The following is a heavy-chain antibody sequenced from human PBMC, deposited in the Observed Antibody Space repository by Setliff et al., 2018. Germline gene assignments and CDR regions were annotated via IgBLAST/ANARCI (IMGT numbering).Heavy chain of an antibody. CDR3: ARRRYYYDSSGYRWGGFYFDY. J-gene: IGHJ4*02. CDR2: INPNSGGT. D-gene: IGHD3-22*01. V-gene: IGHV1-2*04. CDR1: GYTFTGYY. Sequence: ASVKVSCKSSGYTFTGYYMHWVRQAPGQGLEWMGWINPNSGGTNYAQKFQGWVTMTRDTSISTAYMELSRLRSDDTAVYYCARRRYYYDSSGYRWGGFYFDYWGQGALVTVSS.